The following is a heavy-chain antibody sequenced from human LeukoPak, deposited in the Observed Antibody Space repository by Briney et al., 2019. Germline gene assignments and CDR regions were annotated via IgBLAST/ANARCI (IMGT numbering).Heavy chain of an antibody. Sequence: ASVKVSCKASGGTFSSYAISWVRQAPGQGLEWMGGIIPIFGTANYAQKFQGRVTITTDESTSTAYMELSSLRSEDTAVYYCASGSGYDHLLDYWGQGTLVTVSS. CDR2: IIPIFGTA. CDR3: ASGSGYDHLLDY. D-gene: IGHD5-12*01. J-gene: IGHJ4*02. V-gene: IGHV1-69*05. CDR1: GGTFSSYA.